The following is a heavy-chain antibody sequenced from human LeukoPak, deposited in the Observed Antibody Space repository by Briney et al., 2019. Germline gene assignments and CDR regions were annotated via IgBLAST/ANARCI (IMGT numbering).Heavy chain of an antibody. CDR3: VRDCSGGSCYPDAFDI. Sequence: PSETLSLTCTVSGGSISVYYWHWIRQPAGKGLEWIGRIFGSGSTNYNPSLKSRVTMSVDTSKNHFSLNLRYVTAADTAIYYCVRDCSGGSCYPDAFDIWGQGTMVTVSS. CDR1: GGSISVYY. J-gene: IGHJ3*02. V-gene: IGHV4-4*07. CDR2: IFGSGST. D-gene: IGHD2-15*01.